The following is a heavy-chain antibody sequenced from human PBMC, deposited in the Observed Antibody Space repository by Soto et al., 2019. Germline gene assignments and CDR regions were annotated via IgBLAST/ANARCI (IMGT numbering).Heavy chain of an antibody. J-gene: IGHJ6*02. CDR2: INPNSGGT. D-gene: IGHD5-12*01. CDR3: ARDRVRRVAILYYYYGMDV. V-gene: IGHV1-2*04. Sequence: GASVKVSCKASGYAFTGYYMHWVRQAPGQGLEWMGWINPNSGGTNYAQKFQGWVTMTRDTSISTAYMELSRLRSDDTAVYYCARDRVRRVAILYYYYGMDVWGQGTTVTVSS. CDR1: GYAFTGYY.